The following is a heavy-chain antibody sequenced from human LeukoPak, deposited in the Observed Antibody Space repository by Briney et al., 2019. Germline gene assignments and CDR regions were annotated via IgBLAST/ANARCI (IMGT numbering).Heavy chain of an antibody. D-gene: IGHD3-9*01. CDR3: AREQDILTGYYMGTFDY. Sequence: ASVKVSCKASGYTFTGYYMHWVRQAPGQGLEWMGWINPNSGGTNYAQKFQGRVTMTRDTSISTAYMELSRLRSDDTAVYYCAREQDILTGYYMGTFDYWGQGTLVTVSS. V-gene: IGHV1-2*02. CDR2: INPNSGGT. CDR1: GYTFTGYY. J-gene: IGHJ4*02.